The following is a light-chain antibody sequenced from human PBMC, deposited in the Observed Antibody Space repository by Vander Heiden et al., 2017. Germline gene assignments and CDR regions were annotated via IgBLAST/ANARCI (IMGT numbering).Light chain of an antibody. CDR2: AAS. CDR3: QQNDSTPPCT. V-gene: IGKV1-39*01. J-gene: IGKJ2*02. CDR1: HSISSY. Sequence: DTHMTHSLSSLSASLADTLTITCPSNHSISSYLYWYQQKPGKAPKLLIYAASSWQSGVPSRFSGSGSGTDFTLTISSRQPEDFAAYYCQQNDSTPPCTFGQGTKVEIK.